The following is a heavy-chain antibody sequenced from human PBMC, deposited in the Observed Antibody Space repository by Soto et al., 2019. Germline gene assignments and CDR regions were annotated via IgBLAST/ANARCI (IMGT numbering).Heavy chain of an antibody. V-gene: IGHV4-31*03. D-gene: IGHD3-22*01. CDR3: AREPYHYDSSGYYDY. J-gene: IGHJ4*02. CDR2: IHHSGSN. CDR1: GGSTTSGGYY. Sequence: SETLSLTCTVSGGSTTSGGYYWNWIRQPPGKGLEWIAYIHHSGSNYHNPSLKSRVTISVDTSKNQVSLKLSSVTAADTAVYYCAREPYHYDSSGYYDYWGQGTLVTVSS.